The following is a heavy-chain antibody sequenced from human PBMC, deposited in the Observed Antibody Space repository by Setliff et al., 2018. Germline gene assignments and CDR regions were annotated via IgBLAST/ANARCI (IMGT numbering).Heavy chain of an antibody. CDR1: GGSISSDY. Sequence: SETLSLTCTVSGGSISSDYWSWIRQPPGKGLEWIGYIYYSGTAYYNPSLKSRVTISVDTSKNQFSLQVTSVTATDTAVYYCARHEFVGGYYGSVTYRHFDYWGQGILVTVSS. D-gene: IGHD3-10*01. V-gene: IGHV4-59*04. CDR2: IYYSGTA. CDR3: ARHEFVGGYYGSVTYRHFDY. J-gene: IGHJ4*02.